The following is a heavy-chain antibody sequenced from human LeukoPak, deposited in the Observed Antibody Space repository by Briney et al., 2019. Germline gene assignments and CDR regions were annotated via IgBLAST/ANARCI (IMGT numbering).Heavy chain of an antibody. D-gene: IGHD6-6*01. J-gene: IGHJ5*02. CDR3: ARHSSSSVVRWFDP. CDR2: TNAGNGNT. Sequence: ASVKVSCKASGYTFTSYAMHWVRQAPGQRLEWMGWTNAGNGNTKYSQKFQGRVTITRDTSASTAYMELSSLRSEDTAVYYCARHSSSSVVRWFDPWGQGTLVTVSS. V-gene: IGHV1-3*01. CDR1: GYTFTSYA.